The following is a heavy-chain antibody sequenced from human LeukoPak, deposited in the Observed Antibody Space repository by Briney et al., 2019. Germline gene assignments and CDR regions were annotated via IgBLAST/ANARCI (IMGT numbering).Heavy chain of an antibody. J-gene: IGHJ3*02. V-gene: IGHV4-31*03. CDR2: IYYSGST. CDR1: GGSISSGGSY. D-gene: IGHD3-3*01. Sequence: PSQTLSLTCTVSGGSISSGGSYWSWVRQHPGTGLEWLGYIYYSGSTYYNPSLKSRVTISVDTSKNQFSLKLSSVTAADTAVYYCARLGRGRFLEWIGDAFDIWGQGTMVTVSS. CDR3: ARLGRGRFLEWIGDAFDI.